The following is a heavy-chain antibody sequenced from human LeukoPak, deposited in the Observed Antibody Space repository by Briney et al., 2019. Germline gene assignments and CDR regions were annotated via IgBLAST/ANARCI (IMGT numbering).Heavy chain of an antibody. CDR1: GFTFSSYG. J-gene: IGHJ6*02. D-gene: IGHD2-2*01. Sequence: GGSLRLSCAASGFTFSSYGMHWVRKAPGKGLEWVAVISYDGSNKYYADSVKGRFTISRDNSKNTLYLQMNSLRAEDTAVYYCAKVPLASPMTCSSTSCPYYYYGMDVWGQGTTVTVSS. CDR2: ISYDGSNK. V-gene: IGHV3-30*18. CDR3: AKVPLASPMTCSSTSCPYYYYGMDV.